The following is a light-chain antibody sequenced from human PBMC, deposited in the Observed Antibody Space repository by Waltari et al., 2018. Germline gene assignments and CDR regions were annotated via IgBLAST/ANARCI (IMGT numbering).Light chain of an antibody. Sequence: QSVLTQPPSVSAAPGQRVTISFSGGSSNIGNNYVSWYRQFPGTAPKLLIYENTERPSGIPGRFSGSKSGTSATLDITGLQAGDEADYSCGTWDSSLSGAVFGGGTHLTVL. CDR1: SSNIGNNY. J-gene: IGLJ7*01. CDR3: GTWDSSLSGAV. CDR2: ENT. V-gene: IGLV1-51*02.